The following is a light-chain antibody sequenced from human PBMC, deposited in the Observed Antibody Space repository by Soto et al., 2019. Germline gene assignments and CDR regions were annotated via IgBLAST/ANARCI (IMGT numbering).Light chain of an antibody. CDR1: QTIVTW. CDR3: QQYNSYPKT. CDR2: MAS. J-gene: IGKJ2*01. Sequence: DVQMTQSPSTLSASIGDTVTITCRASQTIVTWLAWYQQKPGRPPKLLIYMASILESGVPSRFSGRGSGTEFTLTISGLQSDDLGTYYCQQYNSYPKTFGEGTKLDI. V-gene: IGKV1-5*03.